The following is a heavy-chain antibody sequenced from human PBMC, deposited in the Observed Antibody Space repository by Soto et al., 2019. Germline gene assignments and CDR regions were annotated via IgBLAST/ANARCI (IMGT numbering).Heavy chain of an antibody. D-gene: IGHD6-6*01. V-gene: IGHV4-59*01. J-gene: IGHJ4*02. Sequence: LSLTCTVSGGSISSYYWNWIRQPPGKGLEWIGYIYNSGNTNYNPSLRSRVIISIDTSKNQFSLKLTSVTAADTAVYYCAAPPRYWGQGTLVTVSS. CDR1: GGSISSYY. CDR2: IYNSGNT. CDR3: AAPPRY.